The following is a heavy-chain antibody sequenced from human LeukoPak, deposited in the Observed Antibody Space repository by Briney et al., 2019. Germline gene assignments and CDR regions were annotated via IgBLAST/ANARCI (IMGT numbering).Heavy chain of an antibody. CDR1: GFSLSTSGVG. J-gene: IGHJ4*02. D-gene: IGHD1-26*01. CDR3: AHRVRSGSYFAF. Sequence: SGPTLVNLTQTLTLTCTVSGFSLSTSGVGVGWIRQPPGKAVEWLATIFWNDDKRYSPSLKSRLTITKDTSTNQVVLAMTNMDPVDTGTFYCAHRVRSGSYFAFWGQGTLVTVSS. CDR2: IFWNDDK. V-gene: IGHV2-5*01.